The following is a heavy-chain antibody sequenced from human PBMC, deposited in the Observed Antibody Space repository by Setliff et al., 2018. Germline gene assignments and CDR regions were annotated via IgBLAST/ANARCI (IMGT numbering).Heavy chain of an antibody. V-gene: IGHV4-34*01. Sequence: SETLSLTCAVYGGSFSAYYWTWIRQPPGKGLEWIGEINHSGSSNNNPSLKGRVSISVDTSKKQFYLKLTSVTAADTAVYYCARHKVIKKEFIRLTWFDPWGQGTPVTVSS. CDR3: ARHKVIKKEFIRLTWFDP. J-gene: IGHJ5*02. D-gene: IGHD3-10*01. CDR2: INHSGSS. CDR1: GGSFSAYY.